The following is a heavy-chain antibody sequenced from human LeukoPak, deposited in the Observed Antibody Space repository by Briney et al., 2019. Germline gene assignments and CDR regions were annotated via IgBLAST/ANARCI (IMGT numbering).Heavy chain of an antibody. J-gene: IGHJ4*02. Sequence: GGSLRLSCAASGFTFSSYAMSWVRQAPGKGLEWVSAISGSGGSTYYADSVKGRFTISRDNSKNTLYLQMISLRAEDTAVYYCAKGASFYYDSSGDYWGQGTLVTVSS. CDR3: AKGASFYYDSSGDY. CDR1: GFTFSSYA. D-gene: IGHD3-22*01. V-gene: IGHV3-23*01. CDR2: ISGSGGST.